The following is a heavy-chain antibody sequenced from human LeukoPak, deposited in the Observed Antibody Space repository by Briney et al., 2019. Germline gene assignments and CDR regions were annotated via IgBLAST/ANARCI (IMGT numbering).Heavy chain of an antibody. CDR1: GFTFSSFA. CDR2: ISGSGTSR. V-gene: IGHV3-23*01. CDR3: AKDLVVAVMIGHYYFYGMDV. Sequence: PGGSLRLSCAASGFTFSSFAMSWVRQPPGKGLEWVSGISGSGTSRYYGDSVKGRFSISRDNSKNTLYLQLNSLRAEDTAMYYCAKDLVVAVMIGHYYFYGMDVWGQGTTVTVSS. D-gene: IGHD2-2*01. J-gene: IGHJ6*02.